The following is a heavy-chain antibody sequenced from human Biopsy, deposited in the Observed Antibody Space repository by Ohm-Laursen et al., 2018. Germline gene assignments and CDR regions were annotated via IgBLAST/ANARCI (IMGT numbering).Heavy chain of an antibody. D-gene: IGHD6-19*01. J-gene: IGHJ4*01. Sequence: SDTLSLTCAVSGYSVTNDYYWSWILQPPGKGLEWIGEINHRGYTDYNASLKGRVSISVDTSKNQLSLNLTSVTAADTAVFYCARSGQWARYYFDYWGHGTLVTVSP. CDR3: ARSGQWARYYFDY. CDR1: GYSVTNDYY. V-gene: IGHV4-34*01. CDR2: INHRGYT.